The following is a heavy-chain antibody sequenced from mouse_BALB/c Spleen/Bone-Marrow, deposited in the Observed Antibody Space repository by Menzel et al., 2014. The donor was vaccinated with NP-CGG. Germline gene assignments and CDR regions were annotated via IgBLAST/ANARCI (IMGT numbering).Heavy chain of an antibody. CDR2: ISGGGNS. V-gene: IGHV5-6-5*01. CDR1: GFSFSSYA. Sequence: DVKLVESGGGLVKPGGSLKLSCAASGFSFSSYAVSRVRQTPEKRLEWVASISGGGNSYHSDNMKGRFTISRDNARNILYLQMSSLRSEDTAMYYCARARGVTTATPYYFDYWGQGTALTVSS. CDR3: ARARGVTTATPYYFDY. J-gene: IGHJ2*01. D-gene: IGHD1-2*01.